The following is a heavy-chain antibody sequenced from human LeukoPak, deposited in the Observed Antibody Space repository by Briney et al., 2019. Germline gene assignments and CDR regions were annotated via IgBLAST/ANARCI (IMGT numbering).Heavy chain of an antibody. V-gene: IGHV5-51*01. D-gene: IGHD4-11*01. J-gene: IGHJ6*03. CDR1: GYSFTSYW. CDR3: ARHFRATVADGIDYYYYMDV. Sequence: GESLKISCKGSGYSFTSYWIGWVRQMPGKGLDWMGIIYPGDSDTRYSPSFQGQVTISADKSISTAYLQWSSLKASDTAMYYCARHFRATVADGIDYYYYMDVWGKGTTVTVSS. CDR2: IYPGDSDT.